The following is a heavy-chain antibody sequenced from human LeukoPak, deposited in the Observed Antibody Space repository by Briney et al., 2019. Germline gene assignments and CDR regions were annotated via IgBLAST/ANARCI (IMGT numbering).Heavy chain of an antibody. Sequence: ASVKVSCKASGYTFTGYYIHWVRQAPGQGLEWMGWINPKSGGANYAQKFQGRVTMTRDTSISTAYIELSRLRSVDTAVYYCARDSRRWLVPTNWLDPWGQGTLVTVSS. J-gene: IGHJ5*02. CDR2: INPKSGGA. CDR1: GYTFTGYY. D-gene: IGHD6-19*01. V-gene: IGHV1-2*02. CDR3: ARDSRRWLVPTNWLDP.